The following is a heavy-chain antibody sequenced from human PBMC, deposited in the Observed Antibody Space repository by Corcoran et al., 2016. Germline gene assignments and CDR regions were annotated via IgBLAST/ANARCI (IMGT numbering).Heavy chain of an antibody. Sequence: QVQLVQSGAEVKKPGASVKVSCKASGYTFTSYDINWVRQATGQGLEWMGWMNPNSGNTSYAQKFQGRVTITRNTSISKAYMELSSLRSEDTAGCYCAGARMVRRKTVGDYYGMDVWGQGTTVTVSS. V-gene: IGHV1-8*01. D-gene: IGHD3-10*01. CDR1: GYTFTSYD. CDR3: AGARMVRRKTVGDYYGMDV. CDR2: MNPNSGNT. J-gene: IGHJ6*02.